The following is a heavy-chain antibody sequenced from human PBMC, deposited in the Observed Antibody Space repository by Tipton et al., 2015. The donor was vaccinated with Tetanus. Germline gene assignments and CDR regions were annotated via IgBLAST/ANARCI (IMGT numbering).Heavy chain of an antibody. D-gene: IGHD7-27*01. CDR1: GYNFNLYW. Sequence: QLVQSGAEVKKPGESLKISCQVSGYNFNLYWIAWVRQMPGKGLEWMGIIYPGDSDTRYSPSFQGQVTISADKSISTAYLQWSSLQASDTAMYYCARRLGPYTGDQIWHFDLWGRGTLVTVSS. J-gene: IGHJ2*01. V-gene: IGHV5-51*01. CDR3: ARRLGPYTGDQIWHFDL. CDR2: IYPGDSDT.